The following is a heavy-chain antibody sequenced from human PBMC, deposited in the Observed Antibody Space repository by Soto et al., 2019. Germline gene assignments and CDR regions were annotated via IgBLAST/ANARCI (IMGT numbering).Heavy chain of an antibody. CDR1: GFTFSSYW. D-gene: IGHD3-22*01. CDR3: ARGDYHDTSGPFSDAFDI. CDR2: IKQDGSEK. V-gene: IGHV3-7*04. Sequence: GGSLRLSCADSGFTFSSYWMSWVRQAPGKGLEWVANIKQDGSEKWYVGSVKGRFTISRDNAKKSLFLQMNSLRVEDTAVYYCARGDYHDTSGPFSDAFDIWGQGTMVTVSS. J-gene: IGHJ3*02.